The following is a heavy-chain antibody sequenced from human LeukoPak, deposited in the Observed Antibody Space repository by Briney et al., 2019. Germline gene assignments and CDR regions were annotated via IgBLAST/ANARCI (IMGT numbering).Heavy chain of an antibody. V-gene: IGHV4-59*01. CDR2: IYYSGST. D-gene: IGHD5-18*01. CDR3: AGTKTGYSYGYRSDY. Sequence: SETLSLTCTVSGGSIGSYYWSWIRQPPGKGLEWIGYIYYSGSTNYNPSLKSRVTISVDTSKNQFSLKLSSVTAADTAVYYCAGTKTGYSYGYRSDYWGQGTLVTVSS. J-gene: IGHJ4*02. CDR1: GGSIGSYY.